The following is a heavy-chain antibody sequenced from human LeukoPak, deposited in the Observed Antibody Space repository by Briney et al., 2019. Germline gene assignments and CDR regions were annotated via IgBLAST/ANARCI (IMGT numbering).Heavy chain of an antibody. CDR1: GFTFDDYA. Sequence: SLSLSCAASGFTFDDYAMHWVRPTPGKGLEWVSGISWNSGSIAYADSVKGRSTISRDNAKNSLYLQMNSLRAEDTAVYYCAKPRRRYCSGGSCYDFDYWGQGTLVTVSS. CDR2: ISWNSGSI. CDR3: AKPRRRYCSGGSCYDFDY. J-gene: IGHJ4*02. D-gene: IGHD2-15*01. V-gene: IGHV3-9*01.